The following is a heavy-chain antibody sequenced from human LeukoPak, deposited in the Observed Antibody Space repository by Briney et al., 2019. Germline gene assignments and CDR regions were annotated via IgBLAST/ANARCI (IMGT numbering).Heavy chain of an antibody. Sequence: GGSLRLSCAASGFTFSSYSMNWVRQAPGKGLEWVSYISSSSSTIYYADSVKGRFTISRDNAKNSLYLQMNSLRAEDTAVYYCARGNVSNYYGSGSYSYWGQGTLVTVSS. CDR1: GFTFSSYS. V-gene: IGHV3-48*01. D-gene: IGHD3-10*01. CDR3: ARGNVSNYYGSGSYSY. CDR2: ISSSSSTI. J-gene: IGHJ4*02.